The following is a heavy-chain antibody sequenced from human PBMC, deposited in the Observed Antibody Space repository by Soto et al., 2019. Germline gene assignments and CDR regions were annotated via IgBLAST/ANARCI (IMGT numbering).Heavy chain of an antibody. CDR2: ISYDGSNK. CDR1: GFTFSSYA. J-gene: IGHJ6*02. Sequence: GGSLRLSCAASGFTFSSYAMHWVRQAPGKGLEWVAVISYDGSNKYYADSVKGRFTISRDNSKNTLYLQMNSLRAEDTAVYYCARGDYSSSWYGPDYYYYGMDVWGQGTTVTVSS. CDR3: ARGDYSSSWYGPDYYYYGMDV. D-gene: IGHD6-13*01. V-gene: IGHV3-30-3*01.